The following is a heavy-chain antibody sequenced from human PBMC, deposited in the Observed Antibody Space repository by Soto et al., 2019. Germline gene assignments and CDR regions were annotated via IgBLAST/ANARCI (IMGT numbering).Heavy chain of an antibody. V-gene: IGHV3-48*02. CDR3: ARVELELPDY. J-gene: IGHJ4*02. CDR2: ISSSSSTI. Sequence: EVQLVESGGGLVQPGGSLRLSCAASGFTFSSYSMNWVRQAPGKGLEWVSYISSSSSTIYYADSVKGRFTISIDNAKNTLYLQMNSLRDEDTAVYYCARVELELPDYWGQGTLVTVSS. D-gene: IGHD1-7*01. CDR1: GFTFSSYS.